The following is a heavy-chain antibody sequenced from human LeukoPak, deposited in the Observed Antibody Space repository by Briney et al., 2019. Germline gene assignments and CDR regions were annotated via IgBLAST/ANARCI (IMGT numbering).Heavy chain of an antibody. CDR1: GFSFSNYA. CDR2: ISGSGGST. Sequence: GGSLRLSCVPSGFSFSNYAMSWFRQAPGKGPEWVSSISGSGGSTHYADSVKGRFTISRDNSKNTLYLQMNSLRAEDTAVYYCAKEVTMIVVVIDYWGQGTLVTVSS. CDR3: AKEVTMIVVVIDY. J-gene: IGHJ4*02. D-gene: IGHD3-22*01. V-gene: IGHV3-23*01.